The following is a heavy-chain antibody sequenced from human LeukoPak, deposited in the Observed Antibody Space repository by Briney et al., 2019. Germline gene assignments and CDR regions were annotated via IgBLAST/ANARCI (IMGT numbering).Heavy chain of an antibody. V-gene: IGHV3-23*01. CDR2: ISGSGGST. CDR1: VFPLSNYA. J-gene: IGHJ4*02. Sequence: GGSLRLSCAASVFPLSNYAMNWVRQAPGKGLEWVSAISGSGGSTYYFVKGRFTISRDNSKNTLYLQMNSLRAEDTAVYYCAKGYCTSTSCKESFFDYWGQGTLVTVSS. CDR3: AKGYCTSTSCKESFFDY. D-gene: IGHD2-2*01.